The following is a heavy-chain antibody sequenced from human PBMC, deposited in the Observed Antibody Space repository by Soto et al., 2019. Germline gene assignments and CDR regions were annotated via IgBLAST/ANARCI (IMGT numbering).Heavy chain of an antibody. CDR3: ARDIAVAGTLGNYYYYYYGMDV. V-gene: IGHV1-18*01. Sequence: ASVKVSCKASGYTFTSYGISWVRQAPGQGLEWMGWISAYNGNTKYAQKLQGRVTMTTDTSTSTAYMELRSLRSDDTAVYYCARDIAVAGTLGNYYYYYYGMDVWGQGTTVTVSS. J-gene: IGHJ6*02. D-gene: IGHD6-19*01. CDR2: ISAYNGNT. CDR1: GYTFTSYG.